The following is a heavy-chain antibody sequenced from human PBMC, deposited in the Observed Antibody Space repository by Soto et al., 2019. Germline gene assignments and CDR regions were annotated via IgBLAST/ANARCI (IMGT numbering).Heavy chain of an antibody. D-gene: IGHD2-8*01. CDR1: GFTFSSYA. V-gene: IGHV3-23*01. CDR2: LSGRGDST. CDR3: AKERDNGADRYYFDD. J-gene: IGHJ4*02. Sequence: EVQLLESGGILVHPGGSLRLSCAASGFTFSSYAMTWVRQAPGKGLEWVCGLSGRGDSTYYADSVKGRFTISREQSKNTLYLQMHSLRAEDTAVYFCAKERDNGADRYYFDDWGQGTLVTDSS.